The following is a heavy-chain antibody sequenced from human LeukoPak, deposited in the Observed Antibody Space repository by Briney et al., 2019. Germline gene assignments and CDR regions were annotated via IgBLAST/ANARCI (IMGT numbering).Heavy chain of an antibody. CDR1: GGSISSGGYY. D-gene: IGHD1-26*01. Sequence: SETLSLTCTVSGGSISSGGYYWGWIRQPPGKGLEWIGYIYHSGSTYYNPSLKSRVTISVDRSKNQFSLKLSSVTAADTAVYYCASGGATTDAFDIWGQGTMVTVSS. CDR3: ASGGATTDAFDI. CDR2: IYHSGST. V-gene: IGHV4-30-2*01. J-gene: IGHJ3*02.